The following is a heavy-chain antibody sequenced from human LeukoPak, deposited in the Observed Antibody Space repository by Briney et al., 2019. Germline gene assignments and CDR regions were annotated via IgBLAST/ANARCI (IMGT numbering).Heavy chain of an antibody. Sequence: ASVKVSCKASGYTFTSYGISWVRQAPGQGLEGMGWISAYNGNTNYAQKLQGRVTMTTDTSTSTAYMELRSLRSDDTAVYYCARVRDYYDSSGVLDYWGQGTLVTVSS. J-gene: IGHJ4*02. D-gene: IGHD3-22*01. CDR2: ISAYNGNT. CDR3: ARVRDYYDSSGVLDY. CDR1: GYTFTSYG. V-gene: IGHV1-18*01.